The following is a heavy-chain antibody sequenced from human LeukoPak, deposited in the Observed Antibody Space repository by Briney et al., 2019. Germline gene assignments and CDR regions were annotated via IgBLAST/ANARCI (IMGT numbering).Heavy chain of an antibody. D-gene: IGHD3-22*01. Sequence: PGRSLRLSCAASGFTFSSYGMHWVRQAPGKGLEWVAVISYDGSNKYYADSVKGRFTISRDNSKNTLYLQMNSLRAEDTAVYYCARYYDSSGDFDYWGQGALVTVSS. V-gene: IGHV3-30*03. CDR1: GFTFSSYG. CDR3: ARYYDSSGDFDY. J-gene: IGHJ4*02. CDR2: ISYDGSNK.